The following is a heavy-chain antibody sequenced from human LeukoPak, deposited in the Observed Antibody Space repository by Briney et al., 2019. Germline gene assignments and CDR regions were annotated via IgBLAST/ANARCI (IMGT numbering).Heavy chain of an antibody. CDR3: ARVWESYSFDY. CDR2: ISYDGNDK. J-gene: IGHJ4*02. CDR1: GFTFGSYD. D-gene: IGHD1-26*01. Sequence: GGSLRLSCAASGFTFGSYDMHWVRQAPGKGLEWVAFISYDGNDKGYVDSGKGRFTVSRDNSKNTLYLQMNSLRVEDAAVYYCARVWESYSFDYWGQGTLVTVSS. V-gene: IGHV3-30*03.